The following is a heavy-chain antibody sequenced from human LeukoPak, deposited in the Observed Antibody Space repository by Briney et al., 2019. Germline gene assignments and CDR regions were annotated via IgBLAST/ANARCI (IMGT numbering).Heavy chain of an antibody. CDR2: INPNSGGT. CDR1: GYTFTGYY. V-gene: IGHV1-2*02. CDR3: ARQTTAARYYYYVMDV. Sequence: ASVKVSCKASGYTFTGYYMHWVRQAPGQGLEWMGWINPNSGGTNYAQKFQGRVTMTRDTSISTAYMELSRLRFDDTAVYYSARQTTAARYYYYVMDVWGQGTTVTVSS. D-gene: IGHD6-6*01. J-gene: IGHJ6*02.